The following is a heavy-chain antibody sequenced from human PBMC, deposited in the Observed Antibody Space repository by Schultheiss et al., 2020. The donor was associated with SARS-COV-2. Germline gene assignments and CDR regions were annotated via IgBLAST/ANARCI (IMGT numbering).Heavy chain of an antibody. Sequence: SETLSLTCTVSGASITAYSWSWLRQPPVKRLEWIGYIYYSGTTYYNPSLRSRVNISLDTSKNQFSLKLNSVTAADTAVYYCARGFAAMVPGDWGQGTLVTVSS. J-gene: IGHJ4*02. CDR3: ARGFAAMVPGD. CDR2: IYYSGTT. V-gene: IGHV4-59*08. CDR1: GASITAYS. D-gene: IGHD5-18*01.